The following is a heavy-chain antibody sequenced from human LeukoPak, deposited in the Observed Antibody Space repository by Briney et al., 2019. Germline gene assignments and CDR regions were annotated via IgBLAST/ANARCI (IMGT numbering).Heavy chain of an antibody. D-gene: IGHD2-2*03. CDR1: GDSVSRNSAA. CDR2: TSYKSKWYN. V-gene: IGHV6-1*01. Sequence: SQTLSLTSALSGDSVSRNSAACDWVRPSPSRGLDWLGRTSYKSKWYNDYPVSVKSRISNYPGTSKNQFSLRLNSVTREGTGVYFCARDWILYYYYGMHVWGQGTTLTVS. CDR3: ARDWILYYYYGMHV. J-gene: IGHJ6*02.